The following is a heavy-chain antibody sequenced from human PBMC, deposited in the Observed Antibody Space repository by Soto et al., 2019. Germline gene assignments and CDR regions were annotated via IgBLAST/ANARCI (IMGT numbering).Heavy chain of an antibody. CDR2: KDPNSAST. Sequence: GASVKVSCKPSGYTFTSYDINWVRQAPGQGLEWVVWKDPNSASTDSAQKFQGRVTMTTNTSMGTAYMELSSLRPDDTAIYYCARGRGWFDLGGQGTLVTVSS. J-gene: IGHJ5*02. CDR1: GYTFTSYD. V-gene: IGHV1-8*01. CDR3: ARGRGWFDL.